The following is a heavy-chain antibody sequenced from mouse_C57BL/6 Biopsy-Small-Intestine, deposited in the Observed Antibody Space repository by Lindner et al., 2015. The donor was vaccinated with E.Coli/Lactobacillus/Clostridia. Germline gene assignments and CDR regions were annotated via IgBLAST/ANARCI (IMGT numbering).Heavy chain of an antibody. CDR3: ARREYDGAYAWFAY. V-gene: IGHV1-82*01. CDR1: GFVISSSW. Sequence: VQLQESGPELVKPGASVKISCKASGFVISSSWMNWVMQRPGKGLEWIGRIYPGNGDTNYNGKFAAKATLTADKYSSTVYMHLSSLTSEDSAVYFCARREYDGAYAWFAYWGQGTLVTVSA. J-gene: IGHJ3*01. D-gene: IGHD2-13*01. CDR2: IYPGNGDT.